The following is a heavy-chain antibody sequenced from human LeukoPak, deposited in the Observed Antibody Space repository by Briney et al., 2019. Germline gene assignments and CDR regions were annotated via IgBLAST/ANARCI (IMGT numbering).Heavy chain of an antibody. V-gene: IGHV4-59*01. D-gene: IGHD2-2*01. CDR2: IYYSGST. J-gene: IGHJ4*02. CDR1: GGSISSYY. CDR3: ARLYCSSTSCAPYFDY. Sequence: SETLSLTCTVSGGSISSYYWSWIRQPPGKGLGWIGYIYYSGSTNYNPSLRSRVTISVDTSKNQFSLKLSSVTAADTAVYYCARLYCSSTSCAPYFDYWGQGTLVTVSS.